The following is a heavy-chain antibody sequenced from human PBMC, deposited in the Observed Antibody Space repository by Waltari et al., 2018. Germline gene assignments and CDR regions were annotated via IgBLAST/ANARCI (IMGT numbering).Heavy chain of an antibody. CDR3: AQGYYYYGMDV. CDR1: GGSISSGSYY. CDR2: IYTSGST. V-gene: IGHV4-61*02. J-gene: IGHJ6*02. Sequence: QVQLQESGPGLVKPSQTLSLTCPVSGGSISSGSYYWSWIRQPAGKGLEWIGRIYTSGSTNYNPSLKSRVTISVDTSKNQFYLKLSSVTAADTAVYYCAQGYYYYGMDVWGQGTTVTVSS.